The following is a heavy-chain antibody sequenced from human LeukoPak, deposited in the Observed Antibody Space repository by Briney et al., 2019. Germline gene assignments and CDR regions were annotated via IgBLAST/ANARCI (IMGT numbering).Heavy chain of an antibody. J-gene: IGHJ6*02. CDR1: GFTFSSYW. CDR3: ARAPYLYRMDV. Sequence: GGSLRLSCAASGFTFSSYWMHWVRHAPGKGLVWVSRINSDGSSTSYADSVKGRFTISRDNAKNTLYLQMNSLRAEDTAVYYCARAPYLYRMDVWGQGTTVTVSS. V-gene: IGHV3-74*01. CDR2: INSDGSST.